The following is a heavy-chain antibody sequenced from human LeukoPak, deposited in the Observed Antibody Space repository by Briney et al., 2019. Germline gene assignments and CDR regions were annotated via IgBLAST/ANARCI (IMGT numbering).Heavy chain of an antibody. D-gene: IGHD3-16*02. V-gene: IGHV1-46*01. CDR1: GYTFTSYY. Sequence: ASVKVSCKASGYTFTSYYMHWVRQAPGQGLEWMGIINPSGGSTSYAQKFQGRVTMTRDTSTSTVYMELSSLRSEDTAVYYCARVESMITFGGVIAPFNYWGQRTLVTVSS. CDR2: INPSGGST. CDR3: ARVESMITFGGVIAPFNY. J-gene: IGHJ4*02.